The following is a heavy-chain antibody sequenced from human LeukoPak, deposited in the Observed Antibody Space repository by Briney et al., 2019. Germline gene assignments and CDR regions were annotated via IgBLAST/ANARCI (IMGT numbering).Heavy chain of an antibody. J-gene: IGHJ5*02. CDR3: ARDQSPNWFDP. CDR2: INPNSGGT. V-gene: IGHV1-2*02. CDR1: GYTFTGYY. Sequence: ASVKVSCKASGYTFTGYYMHWVRQAPGQGLEWMGWINPNSGGTNYAQKFQSRVTMTRDTSISTAYMELRSLRSDDTAVYYCARDQSPNWFDPWGQGTLVTVSS.